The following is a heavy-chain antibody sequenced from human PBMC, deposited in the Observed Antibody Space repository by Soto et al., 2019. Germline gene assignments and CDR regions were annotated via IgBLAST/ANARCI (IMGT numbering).Heavy chain of an antibody. Sequence: QVQLQASGPGLVKPSETLSLTCTVSGGSVSSGSYYWSWIRQPPGMGLEWIGYVYYSGSTNYNPSLKSRVTISVDTYKNQFSLKLTSVTAADTAVYYCARGRSSWPYFFDYCGQGNLVTVSS. J-gene: IGHJ4*02. CDR3: ARGRSSWPYFFDY. V-gene: IGHV4-61*01. CDR2: VYYSGST. CDR1: GGSVSSGSYY. D-gene: IGHD6-13*01.